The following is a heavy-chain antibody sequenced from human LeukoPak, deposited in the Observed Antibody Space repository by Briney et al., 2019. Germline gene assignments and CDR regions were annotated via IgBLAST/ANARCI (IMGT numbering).Heavy chain of an antibody. D-gene: IGHD3-10*01. CDR1: GGSISSYY. J-gene: IGHJ4*02. V-gene: IGHV4-59*01. CDR3: ARLAGGAFDY. Sequence: SATLSLTCTVSGGSISSYYWSWIRQPPGKGLEWIGYIYYSGSTNYNPSLKSRVTISVDTSKNQFSLKLSSVTAADTAVYYCARLAGGAFDYWGQGTLVTVSS. CDR2: IYYSGST.